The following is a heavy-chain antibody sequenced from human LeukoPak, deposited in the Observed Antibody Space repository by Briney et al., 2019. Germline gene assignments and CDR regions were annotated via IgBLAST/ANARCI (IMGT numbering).Heavy chain of an antibody. J-gene: IGHJ4*02. Sequence: ASVKVSCKASGHPFTTYGINWVRQAPGQGLEWMGWINPNSGGTNYAQKFQGWVTMTRDTSISTAYMELSRLRSDDTAVYYCARGIRSYYYDSSGHNFDYWGQGTLVTVSS. CDR3: ARGIRSYYYDSSGHNFDY. CDR1: GHPFTTYG. V-gene: IGHV1-2*04. D-gene: IGHD3-22*01. CDR2: INPNSGGT.